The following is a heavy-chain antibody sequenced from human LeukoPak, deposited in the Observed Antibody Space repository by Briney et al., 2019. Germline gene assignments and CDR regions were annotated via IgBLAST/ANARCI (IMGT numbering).Heavy chain of an antibody. CDR1: GFTFSIYA. V-gene: IGHV3-66*04. CDR2: IYSGGST. CDR3: AGQYYYDSSGYSHY. D-gene: IGHD3-22*01. Sequence: PGGSLRVSCAASGFTFSIYAMTWVRQAPGKGLEWVSVIYSGGSTYYADSVKGRFTISRDNSKNTLYLQMNSLRAEDTAVYYCAGQYYYDSSGYSHYWGQGTLVTVSS. J-gene: IGHJ4*02.